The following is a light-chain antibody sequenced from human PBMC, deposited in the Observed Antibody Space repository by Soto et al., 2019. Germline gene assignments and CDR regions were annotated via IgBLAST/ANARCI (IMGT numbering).Light chain of an antibody. V-gene: IGKV3-20*01. CDR2: GAS. CDR1: QRVPSTY. CDR3: QQSGSSLT. J-gene: IGKJ1*01. Sequence: EIVLTQSPGTLSLSPGERATLSCRASQRVPSTYLAWYQQKPGQAPRLLLYGASSRAAGIPDRFSGSGSGTEFTLTISRLEPDDFAVYYCQQSGSSLTFGQGTKVESK.